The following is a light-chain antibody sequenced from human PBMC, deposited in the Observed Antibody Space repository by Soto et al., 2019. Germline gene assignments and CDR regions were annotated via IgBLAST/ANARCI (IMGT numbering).Light chain of an antibody. J-gene: IGKJ1*01. V-gene: IGKV3-20*01. CDR2: GAS. Sequence: VLAQSPATLAVSQGERATLSCRASQSVSSSYLAWYQQTPGKAPRLLIYGASSTATGIPDRLSGSGSGTDFTITIRRLEPEDSAVYYCQQYGSSPTFGQGTKVDIK. CDR1: QSVSSSY. CDR3: QQYGSSPT.